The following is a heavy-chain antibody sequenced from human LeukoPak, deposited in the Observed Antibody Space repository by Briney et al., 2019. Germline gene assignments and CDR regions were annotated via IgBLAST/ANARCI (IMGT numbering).Heavy chain of an antibody. J-gene: IGHJ4*02. CDR2: VYYSGST. V-gene: IGHV4-39*01. CDR1: DGDIYTSPYY. D-gene: IGHD4-17*01. Sequence: SETLSLTCTFSDGDIYTSPYYWGWLRQPPGKGLEWIVSVYYSGSTYYNPSLKRRVTISIDTSKKQFSLKVNSVTASDTAVYYCARFFKGGDNGDYSDCWGQGTLVTVSS. CDR3: ARFFKGGDNGDYSDC.